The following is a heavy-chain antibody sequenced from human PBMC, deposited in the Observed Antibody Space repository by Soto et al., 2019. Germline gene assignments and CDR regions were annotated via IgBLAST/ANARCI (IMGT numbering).Heavy chain of an antibody. CDR3: ARVVAATHNDY. D-gene: IGHD2-15*01. Sequence: QVQLQESGPGLVKPSQTLSLTCTVSGGSISSGGYYWSWIRQHPGKGLEWIGYIYYSGSTYYNPSLKSXVTXSXATSKNQFSLKLSSVTAADTAVYYCARVVAATHNDYWGQGTLVTVSS. J-gene: IGHJ4*02. CDR1: GGSISSGGYY. CDR2: IYYSGST. V-gene: IGHV4-31*03.